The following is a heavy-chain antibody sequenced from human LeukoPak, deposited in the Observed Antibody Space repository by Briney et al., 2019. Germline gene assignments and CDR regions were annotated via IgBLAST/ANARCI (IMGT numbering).Heavy chain of an antibody. CDR3: VRDKAEGSTRGSSFDY. CDR2: IKEDGSEE. V-gene: IGHV3-7*04. Sequence: PGGSLRLSCAASGFTFSSYWMSWVRQAPGKGLEWVANIKEDGSEECYGGSVKGRFTISRDNAKNSLYLQMNFLRVEDTARYYCVRDKAEGSTRGSSFDYWGQGTLVAVSS. J-gene: IGHJ4*02. CDR1: GFTFSSYW. D-gene: IGHD3-10*01.